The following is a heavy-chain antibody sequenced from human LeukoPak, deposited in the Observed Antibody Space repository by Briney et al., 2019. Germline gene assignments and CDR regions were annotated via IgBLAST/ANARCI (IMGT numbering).Heavy chain of an antibody. CDR1: GFTFSSYE. D-gene: IGHD1-26*01. V-gene: IGHV3-48*03. CDR3: AREMIVGATTGLDY. CDR2: ISSSGSTI. Sequence: GGSLRLSCAASGFTFSSYEMNWVRQAPGKGLEWVSYISSSGSTIYYADSVKGRFTISRDNAKNSLYLQMNSLRAEDTAVYYCAREMIVGATTGLDYWGQGTLVTVSS. J-gene: IGHJ4*02.